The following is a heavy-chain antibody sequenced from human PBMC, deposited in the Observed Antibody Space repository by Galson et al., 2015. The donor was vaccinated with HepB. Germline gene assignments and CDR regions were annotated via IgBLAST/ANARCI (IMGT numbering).Heavy chain of an antibody. CDR3: ARSITMIVVVIGNLKDAFDI. D-gene: IGHD3-22*01. CDR2: TYYRSKWYN. J-gene: IGHJ3*02. V-gene: IGHV6-1*01. CDR1: GDSVSSNSAA. Sequence: CAISGDSVSSNSAAWNWIRQSPSRGLEWLGRTYYRSKWYNDYAVSVKSRITINPDTSKNQFSLQLNSVTPEDTAVYYCARSITMIVVVIGNLKDAFDIWGQGTMVTVSS.